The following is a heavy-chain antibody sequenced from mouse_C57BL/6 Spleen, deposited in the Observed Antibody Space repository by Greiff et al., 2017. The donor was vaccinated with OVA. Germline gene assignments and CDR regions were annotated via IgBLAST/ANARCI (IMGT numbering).Heavy chain of an antibody. CDR3: ARERGKLGWFAY. J-gene: IGHJ3*01. CDR2: INPNNGGT. CDR1: GYTFTDYN. Sequence: EVQLQQSGPELVKPGASVKIPCKASGYTFTDYNMDWVKQSHGKSLEWIGDINPNNGGTIYNQKFKGKATLTVDKSSSTAYMELRSLTSEDTAVYYCARERGKLGWFAYWGQGTLVTVSA. D-gene: IGHD4-1*01. V-gene: IGHV1-18*01.